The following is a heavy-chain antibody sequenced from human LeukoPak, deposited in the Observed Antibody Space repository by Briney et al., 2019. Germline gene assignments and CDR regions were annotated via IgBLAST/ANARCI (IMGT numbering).Heavy chain of an antibody. CDR3: ARVSPGGNSFDY. V-gene: IGHV3-23*01. CDR2: IGGGGSAT. CDR1: GFTFSNYA. J-gene: IGHJ4*02. Sequence: PGGSLRLSCAASGFTFSNYAMRWVRQAPGKGLEWVSTIGGGGSATFYGDSVKGRFTISRDNSKNTLYLQMNSLRAEDTAVYYCARVSPGGNSFDYWGQGTLVTVSS. D-gene: IGHD4-23*01.